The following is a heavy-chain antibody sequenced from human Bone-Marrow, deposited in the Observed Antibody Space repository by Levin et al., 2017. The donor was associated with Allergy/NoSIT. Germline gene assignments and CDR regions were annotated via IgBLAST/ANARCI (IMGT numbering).Heavy chain of an antibody. CDR3: GKDLLTSGWSRGEDY. V-gene: IGHV3-23*01. D-gene: IGHD6-13*01. J-gene: IGHJ4*02. CDR1: GFTFSTYA. CDR2: ISGSGAGT. Sequence: PVASVKVSCAASGFTFSTYAMTWVRQAPGKGLEWVSAISGSGAGTYYADSVKGRFTISRDNSRNILSLQMNSLRVEDTAIYYCGKDLLTSGWSRGEDYWGPGTLVTVSS.